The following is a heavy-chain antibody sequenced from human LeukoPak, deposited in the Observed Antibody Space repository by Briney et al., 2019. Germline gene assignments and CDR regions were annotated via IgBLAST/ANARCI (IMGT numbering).Heavy chain of an antibody. V-gene: IGHV1-2*02. Sequence: ASVKVSFKASGFTFTSSAMQWVRQARGQRLEWIGWINPNSGGTNYAQKFQGRVTMTRDTSISTAYMELSRLRSDDTAVYYCARVLSKYCSSTSCYLSYWGQGTLVTVS. D-gene: IGHD2-2*01. CDR2: INPNSGGT. J-gene: IGHJ4*02. CDR3: ARVLSKYCSSTSCYLSY. CDR1: GFTFTSSA.